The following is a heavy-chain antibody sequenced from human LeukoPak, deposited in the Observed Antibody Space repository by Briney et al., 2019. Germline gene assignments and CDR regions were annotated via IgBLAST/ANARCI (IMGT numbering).Heavy chain of an antibody. V-gene: IGHV3-21*01. J-gene: IGHJ4*02. Sequence: GGSLRLSCAASGFTFSTYNMNWVRQAPGKGLEWVSSISSSSSYIYYADSVKGRFTISRDNAKNSLYLQMNSLRAEDTAVYFCARDRNADFWSGYYTNYFDYWGQGTLVTVSS. D-gene: IGHD3-3*01. CDR2: ISSSSSYI. CDR3: ARDRNADFWSGYYTNYFDY. CDR1: GFTFSTYN.